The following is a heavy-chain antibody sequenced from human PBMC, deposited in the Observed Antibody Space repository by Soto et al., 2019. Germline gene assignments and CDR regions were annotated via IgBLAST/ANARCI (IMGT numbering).Heavy chain of an antibody. Sequence: QMPLVQSGPEVKKPGTSVKVSCKASGFTFTSSAVQWVRQARGQRLEWIGWIVVGSGNTNYAQKFQERVTITRDMSTGTAHMELSSRGSEDTAVYYWAAAPYSRPVGAFDYWGQGTLVTVSS. D-gene: IGHD2-15*01. J-gene: IGHJ4*02. V-gene: IGHV1-58*01. CDR3: AAAPYSRPVGAFDY. CDR2: IVVGSGNT. CDR1: GFTFTSSA.